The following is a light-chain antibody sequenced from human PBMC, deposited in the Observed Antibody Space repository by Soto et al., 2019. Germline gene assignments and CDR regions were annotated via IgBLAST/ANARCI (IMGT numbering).Light chain of an antibody. CDR3: QQYKIRSRT. CDR1: QSVSSN. J-gene: IGKJ1*01. CDR2: GAS. Sequence: EIAMTQSPATLSVSPGERATLSCRASQSVSSNLAWYQQKPGQAPRLLIYGASTRATGIPARFSGRGFGTEFTLTISCLQSEDFGVDACQQYKIRSRTSGQGTKVQIK. V-gene: IGKV3-15*01.